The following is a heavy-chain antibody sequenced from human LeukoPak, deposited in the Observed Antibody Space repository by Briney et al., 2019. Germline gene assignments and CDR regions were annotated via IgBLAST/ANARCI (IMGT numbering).Heavy chain of an antibody. Sequence: GGTLRLSCAASRFTFSSYSMNWVRQAPGKGLEWVSSISSSSSYIYYADSVKGRFTISRDNAKNSLYLQMNSLRVEDTGVYYCASWGEGALDNWGQGTLVTVSS. J-gene: IGHJ4*02. CDR2: ISSSSSYI. CDR3: ASWGEGALDN. CDR1: RFTFSSYS. V-gene: IGHV3-21*01. D-gene: IGHD1-26*01.